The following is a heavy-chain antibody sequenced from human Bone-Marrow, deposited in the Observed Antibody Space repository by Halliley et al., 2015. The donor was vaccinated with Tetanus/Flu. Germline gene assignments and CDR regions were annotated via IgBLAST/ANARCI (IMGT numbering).Heavy chain of an antibody. CDR3: ASRRSLGATYFDY. D-gene: IGHD1-26*01. Sequence: WVTSIGGGGQNPYYADSVKGRFTTSRDSSKSTLYLQMNSLKVEDTAIYFCASRRSLGATYFDYWGQGTLVTVSS. CDR2: IGGGGQNP. J-gene: IGHJ4*02. V-gene: IGHV3-23*01.